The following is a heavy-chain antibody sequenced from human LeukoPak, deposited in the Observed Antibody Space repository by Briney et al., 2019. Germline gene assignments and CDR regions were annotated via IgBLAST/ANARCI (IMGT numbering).Heavy chain of an antibody. J-gene: IGHJ4*02. D-gene: IGHD3-10*01. CDR3: ARAKMVRGVIIDDY. V-gene: IGHV1-69*05. CDR1: GGTFSSYA. CDR2: IIPIFGTA. Sequence: ASMKVSCKASGGTFSSYAISWVRQAPGQGLEWMGGIIPIFGTANYAQKFQGRVTITTDESTSTAYMELSSLRSEDTAVYYCARAKMVRGVIIDDYWGQGTLVTVSS.